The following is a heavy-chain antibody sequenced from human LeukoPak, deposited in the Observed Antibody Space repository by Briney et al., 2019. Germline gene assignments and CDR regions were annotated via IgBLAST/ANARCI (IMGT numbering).Heavy chain of an antibody. V-gene: IGHV3-21*01. CDR2: IDSSGRYI. Sequence: GGSLRLSCTASGITFNYYTMNWVRQAPGKGLEWVSSIDSSGRYIYYADSVKGRFTISRDNAKNSLYLQMNSLRAEDTAVYYCARGAGVYYDFWSGYYTDHKPKYYFDYWGQGTLVTVSS. CDR3: ARGAGVYYDFWSGYYTDHKPKYYFDY. J-gene: IGHJ4*02. CDR1: GITFNYYT. D-gene: IGHD3-3*01.